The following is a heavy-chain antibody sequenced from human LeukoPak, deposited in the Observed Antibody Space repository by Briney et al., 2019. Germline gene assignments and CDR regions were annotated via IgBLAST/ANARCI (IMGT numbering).Heavy chain of an antibody. V-gene: IGHV4-34*01. CDR3: VLGRWEPTGSY. CDR2: ITHNGKR. D-gene: IGHD1-26*01. J-gene: IGHJ4*02. CDR1: GASFSGYY. Sequence: KASETLSLTCAVYGASFSGYYKTWIRQSPGEGLEWIGEITHNGKRNYNPSLKSRVTISVDTSRNQFSLRLTSVTAAGAGVYYCVLGRWEPTGSYWGQGTLVAISS.